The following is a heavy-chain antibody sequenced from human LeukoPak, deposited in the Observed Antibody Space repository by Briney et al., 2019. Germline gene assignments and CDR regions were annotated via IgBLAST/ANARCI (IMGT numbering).Heavy chain of an antibody. D-gene: IGHD2-2*01. CDR3: VRDKRIPGRGEA. CDR2: ISGVGAGT. J-gene: IGHJ4*02. V-gene: IGHV3-23*01. Sequence: PGGSLRLSCAASGFTFSTCAMSWVRQAPGKGLEWVSAISGVGAGTYYADSVKGRFTISRDNSKNTLYLQMNSLRAEDTAVYYCVRDKRIPGRGEAWGQGTLVTVSS. CDR1: GFTFSTCA.